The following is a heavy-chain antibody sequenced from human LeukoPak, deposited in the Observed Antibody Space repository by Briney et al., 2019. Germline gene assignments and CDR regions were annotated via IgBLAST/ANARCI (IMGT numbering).Heavy chain of an antibody. CDR2: ISSSGSTI. J-gene: IGHJ4*02. CDR1: GFAFSDYY. D-gene: IGHD6-13*01. V-gene: IGHV3-11*01. CDR3: ARYISSWSDF. Sequence: GGSLRLSCAASGFAFSDYYMTWIRQAPGKGLEWVSYISSSGSTIYYADSVKGRFTISRDNAKKSLYLQMNSLRAEDTAVYYCARYISSWSDFWGQGTLVTVSS.